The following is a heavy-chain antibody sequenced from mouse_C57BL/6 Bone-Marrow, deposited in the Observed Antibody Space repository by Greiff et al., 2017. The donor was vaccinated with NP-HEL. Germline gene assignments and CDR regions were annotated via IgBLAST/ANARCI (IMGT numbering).Heavy chain of an antibody. CDR3: ARWRTYWYFDV. CDR2: IYPGGGYT. Sequence: QVQLQQSGAELVRPGTSVKMSCTASGYTFTNSWLGWAKQRPGHGLAWIGDIYPGGGYTNYNEKFKGKATLPADKSSSTAYMQFSSLTSEDSAIYYCARWRTYWYFDVWGTGTTVTVSS. J-gene: IGHJ1*03. CDR1: GYTFTNSW. V-gene: IGHV1-63*01.